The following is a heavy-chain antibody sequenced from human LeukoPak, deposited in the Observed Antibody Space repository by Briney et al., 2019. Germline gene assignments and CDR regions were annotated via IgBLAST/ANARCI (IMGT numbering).Heavy chain of an antibody. CDR2: IYSGGST. V-gene: IGHV3-53*01. CDR1: GFTFSSNY. Sequence: GGSPRLSCAASGFTFSSNYMSWVRQAPGKGLEWVSVIYSGGSTSYADSVKGRFTISRDNSKNTLYLQMNSLRAEDTAVYYCASRATVTTDRFWFDPWGQGTLVTVSS. CDR3: ASRATVTTDRFWFDP. J-gene: IGHJ5*02. D-gene: IGHD4-11*01.